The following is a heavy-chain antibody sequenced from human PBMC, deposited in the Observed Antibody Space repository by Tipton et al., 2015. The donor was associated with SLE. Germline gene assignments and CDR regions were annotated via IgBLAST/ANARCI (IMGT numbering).Heavy chain of an antibody. V-gene: IGHV3-33*08. Sequence: SLRLSCAASGFTFSSYGMHWVRQAPGKGLEWVAFIRYDGSNKYYADSVKGRFTISRDNSKNSLYLQMNSLRADDTAVYYCARVRDYSNDDAFDIWGQGTTVTVSS. CDR2: IRYDGSNK. CDR1: GFTFSSYG. J-gene: IGHJ3*02. CDR3: ARVRDYSNDDAFDI. D-gene: IGHD4-11*01.